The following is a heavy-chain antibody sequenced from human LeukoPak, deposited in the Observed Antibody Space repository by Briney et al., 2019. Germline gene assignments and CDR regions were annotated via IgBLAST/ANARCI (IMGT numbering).Heavy chain of an antibody. V-gene: IGHV1-2*06. Sequence: ASVKVSCKGSGYTFIGYYMHWVRQAPGQGLEWVGRINPNSGGTNYAQKFQGRVTMTRDTSISTAYMELSRLRSDDTAVYYCARADCSSTSCLNAFDIWSQGTMVTVSS. CDR1: GYTFIGYY. D-gene: IGHD2-2*01. J-gene: IGHJ3*02. CDR3: ARADCSSTSCLNAFDI. CDR2: INPNSGGT.